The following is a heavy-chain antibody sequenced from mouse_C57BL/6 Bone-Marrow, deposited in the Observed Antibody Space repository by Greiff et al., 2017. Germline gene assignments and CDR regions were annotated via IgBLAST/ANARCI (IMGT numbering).Heavy chain of an antibody. CDR2: IYPGDGDT. V-gene: IGHV1-82*01. Sequence: QVQLQQSGPELVKPGASVKISCKASGYAFSSSWMNWVKQRPGKGLEWIGRIYPGDGDTNYNGKFKGKDTLTADKSSSTAYMQLSSLTSEDSAVYFCARNGFSYWGQGTLVTVSA. CDR3: ARNGFSY. J-gene: IGHJ3*01. CDR1: GYAFSSSW.